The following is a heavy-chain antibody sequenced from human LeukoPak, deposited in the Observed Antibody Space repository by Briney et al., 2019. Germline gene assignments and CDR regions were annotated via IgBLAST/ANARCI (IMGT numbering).Heavy chain of an antibody. J-gene: IGHJ4*02. CDR3: ARAPAIAAAGIYFDY. Sequence: SETLSLTCTVSGGSISSHYWSWIRQPPGKGLEWIGYIYYSGSTNYNPSLKSRVTISVDTSKNQFSLKLSSVTAADTAVYYCARAPAIAAAGIYFDYWGQGTLVTVSS. V-gene: IGHV4-59*11. CDR2: IYYSGST. CDR1: GGSISSHY. D-gene: IGHD6-13*01.